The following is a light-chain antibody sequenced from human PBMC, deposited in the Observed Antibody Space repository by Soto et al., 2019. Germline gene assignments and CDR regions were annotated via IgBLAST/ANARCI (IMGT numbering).Light chain of an antibody. CDR2: GVT. J-gene: IGLJ1*01. Sequence: QSVLTQPTSVSWSPGQSITISCTGNHNDIGTYDYVSWYQQHPGRAPRLLIHGVTTRPSGISGRFSASKSGLTASLTISGLQPEDEADYYCSSFTSNRIYVFGPGTKGTVL. V-gene: IGLV2-14*03. CDR3: SSFTSNRIYV. CDR1: HNDIGTYDY.